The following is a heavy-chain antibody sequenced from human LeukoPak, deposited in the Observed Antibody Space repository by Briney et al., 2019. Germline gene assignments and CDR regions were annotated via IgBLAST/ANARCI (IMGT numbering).Heavy chain of an antibody. CDR3: ARRAHSGAMITLDY. D-gene: IGHD5-12*01. CDR1: GYGFTSFW. CDR2: IYPADSTG. V-gene: IGHV5-51*01. Sequence: GESLKISCRGSGYGFTSFWIAWVRQMPGKGLEWMRVIYPADSTGRYRPSFTGQATNSPGTSISPAYLQWSSLKASDTAMYYCARRAHSGAMITLDYWGQGTLVTVSS. J-gene: IGHJ4*02.